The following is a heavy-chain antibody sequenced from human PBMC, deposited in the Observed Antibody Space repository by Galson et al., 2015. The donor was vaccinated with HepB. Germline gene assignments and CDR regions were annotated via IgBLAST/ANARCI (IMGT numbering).Heavy chain of an antibody. D-gene: IGHD6-13*01. V-gene: IGHV4-31*03. J-gene: IGHJ3*02. CDR1: GGSISSGGYY. Sequence: LSLTCTVSGGSISSGGYYWSWIRQHPGKGLEWIGYIYYSGSTYYNPSLKSRVTISVDTSKNQFSLKLSSVTAADTAVYYCARRIAAAGYRTAFDIWGQGTMVTVSS. CDR2: IYYSGST. CDR3: ARRIAAAGYRTAFDI.